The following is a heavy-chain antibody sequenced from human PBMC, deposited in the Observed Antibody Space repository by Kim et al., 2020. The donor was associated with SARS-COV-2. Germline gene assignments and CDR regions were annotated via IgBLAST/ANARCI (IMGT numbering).Heavy chain of an antibody. J-gene: IGHJ4*02. Sequence: NYAQKFQGRVTITAAESTSTAYMELSSLRSEDTAVYYCARDGIAARPMDYWGQGTLVTVSS. V-gene: IGHV1-69*01. D-gene: IGHD6-6*01. CDR3: ARDGIAARPMDY.